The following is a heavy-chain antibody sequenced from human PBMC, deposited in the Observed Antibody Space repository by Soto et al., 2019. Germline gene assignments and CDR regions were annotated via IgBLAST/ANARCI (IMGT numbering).Heavy chain of an antibody. CDR2: IYYSGST. D-gene: IGHD6-6*01. V-gene: IGHV4-39*07. CDR3: ARGSSIAGLYYGMDV. CDR1: GGSISSSSYY. Sequence: SETLSLTWTVSGGSISSSSYYWGWIRQPPGKGLEWIGSIYYSGSTYYNPSLKSRVTISVDTSKNQFSLKLSSVTAADTAVYYCARGSSIAGLYYGMDVWGQGTTVTVSS. J-gene: IGHJ6*02.